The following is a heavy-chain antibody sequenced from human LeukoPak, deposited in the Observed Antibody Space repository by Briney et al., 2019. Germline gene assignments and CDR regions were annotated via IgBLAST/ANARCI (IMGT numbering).Heavy chain of an antibody. CDR1: GGSISSHY. CDR2: IYYSGST. V-gene: IGHV4-59*11. D-gene: IGHD1-14*01. CDR3: ARGGAGTTGFDC. Sequence: PSETLSLTCTVSGGSISSHYWSWIRQPPGKGLEWIGYIYYSGSTNYNPSLKSRVTISVDTSKNQFSLKLSSVTAADTAVYYCARGGAGTTGFDCWGQGTLVTVSS. J-gene: IGHJ4*02.